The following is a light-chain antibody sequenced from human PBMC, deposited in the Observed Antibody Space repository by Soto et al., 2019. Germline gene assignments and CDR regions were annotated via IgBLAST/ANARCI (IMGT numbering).Light chain of an antibody. Sequence: DIVMTQSPDSLAVSLGERATINCKSSQSVLSSSYNKSFLAWFQRKPGQPPKLLIYWASTRESGVPDRFSGSGSGTDFTLTITNLQAEDVAIYYCQQYHSDPIAFGQGTRLEIK. CDR3: QQYHSDPIA. CDR1: QSVLSSSYNKSF. J-gene: IGKJ5*01. V-gene: IGKV4-1*01. CDR2: WAS.